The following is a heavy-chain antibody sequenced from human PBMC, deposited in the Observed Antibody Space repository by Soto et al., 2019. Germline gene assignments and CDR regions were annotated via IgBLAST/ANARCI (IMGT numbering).Heavy chain of an antibody. CDR1: GGTFSSYA. D-gene: IGHD2-15*01. V-gene: IGHV1-69*01. CDR2: IIPIFGTA. CDR3: ARGYCSGGSCYSRFDY. Sequence: QVQLVQSGAEVKKPGSSVKVSCKASGGTFSSYAISWVRQAPGQGLEWMGGIIPIFGTANYAQKYQGRVTITADESTSRAYMELSIMRSEDTAVYYCARGYCSGGSCYSRFDYWGQGTLVTVSS. J-gene: IGHJ4*02.